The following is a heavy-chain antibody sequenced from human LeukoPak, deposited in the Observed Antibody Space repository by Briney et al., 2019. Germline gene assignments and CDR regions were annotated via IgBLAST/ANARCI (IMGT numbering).Heavy chain of an antibody. Sequence: GGSHRLSCAASGFSFSDAWMSWVRQIPGKGLEWVGRIESKTDGWTTDYAAPVKGRFTISRDDSTNPLYLPMNSLNSEDKAVYYCTTYGSGRKFDYWGQGILVTVSS. V-gene: IGHV3-15*04. CDR2: IESKTDGWTT. CDR3: TTYGSGRKFDY. J-gene: IGHJ4*02. CDR1: GFSFSDAW. D-gene: IGHD3-10*01.